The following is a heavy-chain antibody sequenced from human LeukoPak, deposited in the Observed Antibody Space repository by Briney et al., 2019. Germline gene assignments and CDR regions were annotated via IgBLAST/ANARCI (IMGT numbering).Heavy chain of an antibody. CDR3: AKIGGSGSYSVDY. D-gene: IGHD3-10*01. Sequence: GESLKISCMGSGYSFTSYWIGWVRQMPGKGLEWMGIIYPGDSDIRYSLSFQGQVTISADKSISTAYLQWGSLKASDTAMYYCAKIGGSGSYSVDYWGQGTLVTVSS. CDR2: IYPGDSDI. V-gene: IGHV5-51*01. J-gene: IGHJ4*02. CDR1: GYSFTSYW.